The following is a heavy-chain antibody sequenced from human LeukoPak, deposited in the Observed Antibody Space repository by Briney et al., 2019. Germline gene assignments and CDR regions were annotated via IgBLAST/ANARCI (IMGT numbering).Heavy chain of an antibody. Sequence: SETLSLTCTVSGGSISSYYWSWIRQPPGKGLEWIGYIYHSGSTYYNPSLKSRVTISVDTSKNQFSLKLSSVTAADTAVYYCARGQRRDGYNYFDYWGQGTLVTVSS. D-gene: IGHD5-24*01. CDR2: IYHSGST. CDR3: ARGQRRDGYNYFDY. V-gene: IGHV4-59*12. CDR1: GGSISSYY. J-gene: IGHJ4*02.